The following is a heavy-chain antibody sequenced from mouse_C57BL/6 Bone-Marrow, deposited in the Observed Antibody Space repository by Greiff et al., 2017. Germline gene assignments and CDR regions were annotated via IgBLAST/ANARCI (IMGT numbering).Heavy chain of an antibody. V-gene: IGHV1-52*01. CDR3: ARSAPNWDFDY. CDR2: IDPSDSET. CDR1: GYTFTSYW. D-gene: IGHD4-1*01. J-gene: IGHJ2*01. Sequence: QVQLQQPGAELVRPGSSVKLSCKASGYTFTSYWMHWVKQRPIQGLEWIGNIDPSDSETHYNQKFKDKATLTVDKSSSTAYMQLSSLTSEDSAVYDCARSAPNWDFDYWGQGTTLTVSS.